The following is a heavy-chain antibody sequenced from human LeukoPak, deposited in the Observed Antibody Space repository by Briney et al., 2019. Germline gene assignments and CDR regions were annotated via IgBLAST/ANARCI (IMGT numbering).Heavy chain of an antibody. Sequence: PGGSLRLSCAASEFTFSNYGMSWVRQAPGKGKGLEWVSGISGGGGGTYYADSVKGRFTTSRDDSKNRLYLQMNSLRAEDTAVYYCAKGRYTSGRNFDHWGQGTLVTVSS. V-gene: IGHV3-23*01. D-gene: IGHD6-19*01. J-gene: IGHJ4*02. CDR2: ISGGGGGT. CDR1: EFTFSNYG. CDR3: AKGRYTSGRNFDH.